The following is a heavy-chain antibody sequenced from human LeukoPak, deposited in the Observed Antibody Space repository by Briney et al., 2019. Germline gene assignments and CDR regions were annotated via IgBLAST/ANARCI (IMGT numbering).Heavy chain of an antibody. CDR3: AGHGSGWYSFDY. D-gene: IGHD6-19*01. Sequence: SETLSLTCTVSGGSINSGNYYWGWIRQHPEKGLEWIANIHHGGTTYYNPSLKSRVTISIDTSKKEFSLMLTSVTAADPAVYYCAGHGSGWYSFDYWGQGTLVTVSS. J-gene: IGHJ4*02. CDR1: GGSINSGNYY. V-gene: IGHV4-31*03. CDR2: IHHGGTT.